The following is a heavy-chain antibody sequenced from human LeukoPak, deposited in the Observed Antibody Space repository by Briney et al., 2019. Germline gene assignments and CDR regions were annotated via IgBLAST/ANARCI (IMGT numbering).Heavy chain of an antibody. CDR1: GYTFTSYY. CDR2: INPSGGST. V-gene: IGHV1-46*01. D-gene: IGHD6-6*01. Sequence: ASVKVSCKAYGYTFTSYYMHWVRQAPGQGLEWMGIINPSGGSTSYAQKFQGRVTMTRDMSTSTVYMELSSLRSEDTAVYYCATLIAARATEADYWGQGTLVTVSS. J-gene: IGHJ4*02. CDR3: ATLIAARATEADY.